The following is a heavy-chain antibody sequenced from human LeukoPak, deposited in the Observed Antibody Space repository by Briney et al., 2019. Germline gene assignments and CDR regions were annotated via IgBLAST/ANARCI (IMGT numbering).Heavy chain of an antibody. CDR2: IYYSGST. D-gene: IGHD3-22*01. CDR1: GGSISSYY. J-gene: IGHJ4*02. Sequence: PSETLSLTCTVSGGSISSYYWSWIRQPPGKGLEWIGSIYYSGSTYYNPSLKSRVTISVDTSKNQFSLKLSSVTAADTAVYYCARGRTLDYYDSSGYYLDYWGQGTLVTVSS. CDR3: ARGRTLDYYDSSGYYLDY. V-gene: IGHV4-59*12.